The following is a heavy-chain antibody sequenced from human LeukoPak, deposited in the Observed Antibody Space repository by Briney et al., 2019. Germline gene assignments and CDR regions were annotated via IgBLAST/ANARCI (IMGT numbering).Heavy chain of an antibody. Sequence: ASVKVSCTASGYTFTSYDINWVRQATGQGLEWMGWMNPNSGNTGYAQKFQGRVTMTRNTSISTAYMELSSLRSEDAAVYYCARVGYDFWSGYYSYYYYYMDVWGKGTTVTVSS. CDR3: ARVGYDFWSGYYSYYYYYMDV. CDR2: MNPNSGNT. J-gene: IGHJ6*03. CDR1: GYTFTSYD. D-gene: IGHD3-3*01. V-gene: IGHV1-8*01.